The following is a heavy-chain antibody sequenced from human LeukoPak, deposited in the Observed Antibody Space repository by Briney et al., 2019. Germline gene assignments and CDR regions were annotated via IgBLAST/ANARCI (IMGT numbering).Heavy chain of an antibody. CDR1: GFTFSSYE. CDR2: ISSSGSTI. V-gene: IGHV3-48*03. J-gene: IGHJ3*02. Sequence: GGSLRLSCAASGFTFSSYEMNWVRQAPGKGLEWVSYISSSGSTIYYADSVKGRFTISRDNAKKSLYLQMNSLRAEDTAVYYCARDSLWFGELFEAFDIWGQGTMVTVSS. D-gene: IGHD3-10*01. CDR3: ARDSLWFGELFEAFDI.